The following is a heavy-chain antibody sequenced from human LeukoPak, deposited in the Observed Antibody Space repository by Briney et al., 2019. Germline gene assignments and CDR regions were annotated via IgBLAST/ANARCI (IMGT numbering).Heavy chain of an antibody. CDR1: GFTFSTSA. V-gene: IGHV3-23*01. J-gene: IGHJ4*02. D-gene: IGHD1-20*01. CDR3: AKALTGARPDDY. Sequence: PGGSLRLSCAASGFTFSTSAMSWVRQAPGKGLEWVSGISGGGSSTYYTDSVKDRFVISRDNSKNTLYLQMNSLRAEDTAVYYCAKALTGARPDDYWGQGTLVTVPS. CDR2: ISGGGSST.